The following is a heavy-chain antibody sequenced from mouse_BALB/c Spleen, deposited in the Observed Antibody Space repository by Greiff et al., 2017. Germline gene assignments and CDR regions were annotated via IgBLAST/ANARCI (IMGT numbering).Heavy chain of an antibody. Sequence: QVQLKQPGAELVKPGASVKMSCKASGYTFTSYWMHWVKQRPGQGLEWIGVIDPSDSYTSYNQKFKGKATLTVDTSSSTAYMQLSSLTSEDSAVYYCTRSLRLQGTWYLDVWGAGTTVTVSS. J-gene: IGHJ1*01. V-gene: IGHV1S127*01. CDR3: TRSLRLQGTWYLDV. D-gene: IGHD1-2*01. CDR1: GYTFTSYW. CDR2: IDPSDSYT.